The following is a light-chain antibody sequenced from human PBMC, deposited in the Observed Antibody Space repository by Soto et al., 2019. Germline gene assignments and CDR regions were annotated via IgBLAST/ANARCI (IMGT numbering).Light chain of an antibody. Sequence: DIQMNQSPSSLSASVGDRVTITCRASQCVSAYLLWYQQRQGRAPKLLNYAASNLLSGVPSRFSGSGSGKNVTLTICSLQPEDFATDYCQQSYETPHTVGRGTKLETK. CDR1: QCVSAY. CDR2: AAS. CDR3: QQSYETPHT. J-gene: IGKJ2*01. V-gene: IGKV1-39*01.